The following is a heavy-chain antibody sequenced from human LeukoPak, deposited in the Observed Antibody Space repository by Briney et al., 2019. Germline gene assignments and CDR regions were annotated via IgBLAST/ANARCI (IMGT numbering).Heavy chain of an antibody. V-gene: IGHV4-30-4*01. Sequence: PSETLSLTCTVSGGSLSIGDYYWSWIRQPPGKGLEWNGYIYCSGSTYYNPSLKSRVTISVDTSKNQFSLKLSSVTAADTAVYYCARDPRYYYDRRWYFDYWGQGTLVTVSS. CDR2: IYCSGST. CDR1: GGSLSIGDYY. D-gene: IGHD3-22*01. J-gene: IGHJ4*02. CDR3: ARDPRYYYDRRWYFDY.